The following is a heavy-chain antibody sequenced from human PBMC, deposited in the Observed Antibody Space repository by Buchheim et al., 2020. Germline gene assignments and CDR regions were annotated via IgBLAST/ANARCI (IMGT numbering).Heavy chain of an antibody. Sequence: EVQLVEPGGGLVQPGGSLRLSCAASGITFSSYIMNWVRQAPGKGLEWVSYIGSSSTNIYYADSVKDRFTISRDNAKNSLYLQMNSLRDEDTAVYYCARDYCSGGSCYGYFDFWGQGTL. J-gene: IGHJ4*02. CDR1: GITFSSYI. V-gene: IGHV3-48*02. CDR2: IGSSSTNI. CDR3: ARDYCSGGSCYGYFDF. D-gene: IGHD2-15*01.